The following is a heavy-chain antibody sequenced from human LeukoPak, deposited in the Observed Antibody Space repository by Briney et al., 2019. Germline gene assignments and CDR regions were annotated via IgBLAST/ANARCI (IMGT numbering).Heavy chain of an antibody. CDR1: GYTFTSYY. D-gene: IGHD6-6*01. Sequence: ASVKVSCKASGYTFTSYYMHWVRQAPGQGLEWMGLINTSGGSTSYAQKFQGRVTMTRDTSTSTVYMELSSLRSEDTGVSYCARESSSSSHLDYWGQGTLVTVSS. CDR3: ARESSSSSHLDY. J-gene: IGHJ4*02. CDR2: INTSGGST. V-gene: IGHV1-46*01.